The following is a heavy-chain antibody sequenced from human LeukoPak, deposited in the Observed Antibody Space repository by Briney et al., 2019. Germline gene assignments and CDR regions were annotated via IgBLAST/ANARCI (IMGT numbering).Heavy chain of an antibody. Sequence: PSETLSLTCTVSGGSISSYYWSWIRQPPGKGLEWIGYIYYSGSTNYNPSLKSRVTISVDTSKNQFSLKLSSVTAADTAVYYCARKLYYYGSGSYHYYMDVWGKGTTVTVSS. CDR1: GGSISSYY. CDR2: IYYSGST. CDR3: ARKLYYYGSGSYHYYMDV. J-gene: IGHJ6*03. V-gene: IGHV4-59*01. D-gene: IGHD3-10*01.